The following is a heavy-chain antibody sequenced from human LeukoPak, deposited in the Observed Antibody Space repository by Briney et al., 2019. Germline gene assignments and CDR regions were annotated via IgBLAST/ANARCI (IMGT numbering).Heavy chain of an antibody. J-gene: IGHJ5*02. CDR2: ISWNSCSI. D-gene: IGHD6-13*01. V-gene: IGHV3-9*01. CDR1: GFTFDDYA. CDR3: AKDMQIAAAGSDNWFDP. Sequence: PGGSLRLSCAASGFTFDDYAMHWVRQAPGKGLEWVSGISWNSCSIGYADSVKGRFTISRDNAKNSLYLQMNSLRAEDTALYYCAKDMQIAAAGSDNWFDPWGQGTLVTVSS.